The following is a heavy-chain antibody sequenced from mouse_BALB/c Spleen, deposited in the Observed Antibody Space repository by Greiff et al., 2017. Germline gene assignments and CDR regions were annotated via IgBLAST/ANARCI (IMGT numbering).Heavy chain of an antibody. Sequence: EVQGVESGGGLVQPGGSLKLSCAASGFTFSSYGMSWVRQTPDKRLELVATINSNGGSTYYPDSVKGRFTISRDNAKNTLYLQMSSLKSEDTAMYYCARVPHYYGYTYYFDYWGQGTTLTVSS. D-gene: IGHD1-2*01. V-gene: IGHV5-6-3*01. CDR2: INSNGGST. J-gene: IGHJ2*01. CDR3: ARVPHYYGYTYYFDY. CDR1: GFTFSSYG.